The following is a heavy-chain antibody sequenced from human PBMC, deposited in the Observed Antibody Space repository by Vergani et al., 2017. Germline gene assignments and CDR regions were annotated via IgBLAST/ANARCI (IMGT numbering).Heavy chain of an antibody. CDR3: AGDSLGYCSSTSCYPGDYFYYYMDV. V-gene: IGHV3-21*01. D-gene: IGHD2-2*01. CDR2: ISSTSSYI. J-gene: IGHJ6*03. CDR1: GFTFSSYS. Sequence: EVQLVESGGGLVKPGGSLRLSCAASGFTFSSYSMNWVRQAPGKGLEWVSSISSTSSYIYYADSVKGRFTISRDNAKNSLYLQMNSLRAEDTAVYYCAGDSLGYCSSTSCYPGDYFYYYMDVWGKGTTVTVSS.